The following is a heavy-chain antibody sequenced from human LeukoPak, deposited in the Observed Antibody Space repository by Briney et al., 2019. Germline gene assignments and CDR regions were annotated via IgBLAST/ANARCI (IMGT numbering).Heavy chain of an antibody. CDR3: ARREDNWFDP. Sequence: GEPLKISCKGSGYSFTNYWIGWVRQTPGKGLEWMGVINPDDSEIKYSPSLQGQVTISADKSISTAYLQWSSLKASDTAMYYCARREDNWFDPWGQGTLVTVSS. V-gene: IGHV5-51*01. CDR2: INPDDSEI. J-gene: IGHJ5*02. CDR1: GYSFTNYW.